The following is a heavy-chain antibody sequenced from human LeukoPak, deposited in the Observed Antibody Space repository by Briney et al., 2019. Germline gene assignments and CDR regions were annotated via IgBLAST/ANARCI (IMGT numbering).Heavy chain of an antibody. CDR3: AREVPAAIVAWFDP. D-gene: IGHD2-2*01. CDR2: INHSGST. CDR1: GGSFSGYY. Sequence: SETLSLTCAVHGGSFSGYYWSWIRQPPGKGLEWIGEINHSGSTNYNPSLKSRVTISVDTSKNQFSLKLSSVTAADTAVYYCAREVPAAIVAWFDPWGQGTLVTVSS. J-gene: IGHJ5*02. V-gene: IGHV4-34*01.